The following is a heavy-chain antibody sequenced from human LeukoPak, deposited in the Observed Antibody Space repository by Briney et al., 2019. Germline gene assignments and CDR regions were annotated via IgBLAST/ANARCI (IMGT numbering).Heavy chain of an antibody. CDR3: AREAPTTRTLDY. D-gene: IGHD1-1*01. V-gene: IGHV3-21*01. CDR1: GFTFSSYS. J-gene: IGHJ4*02. Sequence: PGGSLRLSCAASGFTFSSYSMNWVRQAPGKGLEWVSSISSSSSYIYYADLVKGRFTISRDNAKNSLYLQMNSLRAEDTAVYYCAREAPTTRTLDYWGQGTLVTVSS. CDR2: ISSSSSYI.